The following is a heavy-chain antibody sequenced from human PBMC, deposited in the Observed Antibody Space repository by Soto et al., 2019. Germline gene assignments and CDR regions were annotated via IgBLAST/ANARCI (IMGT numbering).Heavy chain of an antibody. Sequence: PGGSLRLSCAASGFTFSSYAMSWVRQAPGKGLEWVSGVSGSADTRYYADSVKGRFTISRDNSKNTLYLQMNSLRAEDTAVYYCAKPLGHFYDSSGYYPDYWVQGFLVPVSS. CDR3: AKPLGHFYDSSGYYPDY. J-gene: IGHJ4*02. D-gene: IGHD3-22*01. CDR1: GFTFSSYA. CDR2: VSGSADTR. V-gene: IGHV3-23*01.